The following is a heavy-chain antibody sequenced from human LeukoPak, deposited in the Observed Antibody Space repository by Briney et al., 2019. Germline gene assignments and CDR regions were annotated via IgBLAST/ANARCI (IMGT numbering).Heavy chain of an antibody. D-gene: IGHD6-13*01. V-gene: IGHV1-2*02. Sequence: ASVKVSCKASGYTFTGYYMHWVRQAPGQGLEWMGWINPNSGGTNYAQKFQGRVTMTRDTSISTAYMELSRLRSDDTAVSYCERDLFSSSWYVIVYYYGMDVWGQGTTVTVSS. J-gene: IGHJ6*02. CDR1: GYTFTGYY. CDR2: INPNSGGT. CDR3: ERDLFSSSWYVIVYYYGMDV.